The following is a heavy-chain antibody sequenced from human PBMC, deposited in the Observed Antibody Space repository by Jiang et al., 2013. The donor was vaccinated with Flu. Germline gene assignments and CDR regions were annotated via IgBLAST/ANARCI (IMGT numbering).Heavy chain of an antibody. CDR3: ATDRGGMSATDEY. D-gene: IGHD4-23*01. V-gene: IGHV3-15*01. Sequence: VQLVESGGGLVKPGGSLRLSCAASGFTFNNAWMSWVRQAPGKGLEWVGRIRSKTDGGTADYGAPVKGRFTISRDDSEDTLYLQMNSLKNEDTAVYYCATDRGGMSATDEYWGQGTLVTVSS. CDR2: IRSKTDGGTA. J-gene: IGHJ4*02. CDR1: GFTFNNAW.